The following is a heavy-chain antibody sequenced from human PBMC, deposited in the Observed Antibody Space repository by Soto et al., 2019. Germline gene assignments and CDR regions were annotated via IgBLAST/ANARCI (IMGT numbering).Heavy chain of an antibody. J-gene: IGHJ4*02. CDR3: AKGRDLYYFDC. CDR1: GFTFSSYS. V-gene: IGHV3-30-3*01. D-gene: IGHD3-3*01. Sequence: GGSLRLSCAASGFTFSSYSIHWVRQAPGKGLEWVAVISFDGSYEYYADSVKGRFTISRDNSKNTMYLQMNSLRAEDSAVYYCAKGRDLYYFDCWGQGTLVTVSS. CDR2: ISFDGSYE.